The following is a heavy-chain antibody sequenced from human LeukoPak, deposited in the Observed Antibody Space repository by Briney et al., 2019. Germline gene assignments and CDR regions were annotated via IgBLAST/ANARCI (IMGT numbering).Heavy chain of an antibody. CDR1: NYSISSGYY. V-gene: IGHV4-38-2*02. Sequence: SETLSLTCTVSNYSISSGYYWGWIRQPPGKGLEWIGSIYHSGSTYQNPSLKSRVTLSVDRSKNQFSLKLSSVTAADTAVYYCARDPTVASAGTTDYWGQGTLVTVSS. CDR2: IYHSGST. D-gene: IGHD6-13*01. J-gene: IGHJ4*02. CDR3: ARDPTVASAGTTDY.